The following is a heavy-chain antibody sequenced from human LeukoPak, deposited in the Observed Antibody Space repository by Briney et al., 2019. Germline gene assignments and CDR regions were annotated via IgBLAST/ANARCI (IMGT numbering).Heavy chain of an antibody. CDR3: ARATRNGYDY. CDR1: GFTFRIYS. D-gene: IGHD5-24*01. CDR2: IESTSSPI. V-gene: IGHV3-48*04. Sequence: GGSLRLSCAASGFTFRIYSMTWVRQAPGRGLEWVSYIESTSSPIYYVDSVKGRFTMSRDNAKNSLFLQMNNLRVEDTAIYYCARATRNGYDYWGQGTLVTVSS. J-gene: IGHJ4*02.